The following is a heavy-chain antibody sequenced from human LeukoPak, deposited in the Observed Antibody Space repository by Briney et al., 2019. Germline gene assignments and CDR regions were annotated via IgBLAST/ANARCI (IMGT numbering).Heavy chain of an antibody. V-gene: IGHV5-51*01. Sequence: GESLKISCKGSGYSFTSYWIGWVCQMPGKGLEWMGIIYPGDSDTRYSPSFQGQVTISADKSISTAYLQWSSLKASDTAIYYCARLIVGSSSTGWFDPWGQGTLVTVSS. J-gene: IGHJ5*02. CDR2: IYPGDSDT. CDR1: GYSFTSYW. CDR3: ARLIVGSSSTGWFDP. D-gene: IGHD6-6*01.